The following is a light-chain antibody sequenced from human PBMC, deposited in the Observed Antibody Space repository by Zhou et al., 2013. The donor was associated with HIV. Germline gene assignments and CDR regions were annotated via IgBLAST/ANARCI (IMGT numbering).Light chain of an antibody. V-gene: IGKV3-11*01. Sequence: IVLTQSPATLSLFPGERATLSCRASQSVSRYLAWYQHKPGQIPRLLIYDASNRASGIPARFSGSGSGTDFTLTISSPEPEDFAVYYCQQRSYWTFGQGTKVEIK. CDR3: QQRSYWT. CDR1: QSVSRY. J-gene: IGKJ1*01. CDR2: DAS.